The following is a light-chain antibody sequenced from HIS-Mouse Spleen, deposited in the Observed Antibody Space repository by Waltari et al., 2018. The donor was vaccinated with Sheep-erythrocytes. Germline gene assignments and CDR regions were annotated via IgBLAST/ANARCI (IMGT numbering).Light chain of an antibody. J-gene: IGKJ3*01. V-gene: IGKV1-39*01. CDR2: AAS. CDR3: QQSYSTPQFT. CDR1: QSISSY. Sequence: DIQMTQSPSSLSASVGDRVTITCRASQSISSYLNWYQQKPGKAPKLLIYAASSLQSGVPSRFSGSGSGTDFTLTISSLQPEDFATYYCQQSYSTPQFTFGPGTKVDSK.